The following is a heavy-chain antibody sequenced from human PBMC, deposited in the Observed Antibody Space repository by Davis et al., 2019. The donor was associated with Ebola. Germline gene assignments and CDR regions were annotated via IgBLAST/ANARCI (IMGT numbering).Heavy chain of an antibody. CDR3: ARASFGYNSGWYADY. CDR2: VHGGNGNT. Sequence: ASVQVSCKASGFTLTKYAIHWVRQAPGQWLEWMGWVHGGNGNTKYSPRFQGGVTITTETSASTVYLDLTSLRSEDTAVFYCARASFGYNSGWYADYWGPGSLVTVSS. J-gene: IGHJ4*02. CDR1: GFTLTKYA. V-gene: IGHV1-3*01. D-gene: IGHD6-19*01.